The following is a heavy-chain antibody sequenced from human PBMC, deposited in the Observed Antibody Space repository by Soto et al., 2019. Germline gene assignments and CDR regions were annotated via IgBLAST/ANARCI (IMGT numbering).Heavy chain of an antibody. CDR3: ANYRTYYYDSSGYYWSYYFDY. J-gene: IGHJ4*02. Sequence: EVQLLESGGGLVQPGGSLRLSCAASGFTFSSYAMSWVRQAPGKGLEWVSAISGSGGSTYYADSVKGRFTISRENSKNTLYLQMNSLRAEDTAVYYCANYRTYYYDSSGYYWSYYFDYWGQGTLVTVSS. CDR2: ISGSGGST. D-gene: IGHD3-22*01. V-gene: IGHV3-23*01. CDR1: GFTFSSYA.